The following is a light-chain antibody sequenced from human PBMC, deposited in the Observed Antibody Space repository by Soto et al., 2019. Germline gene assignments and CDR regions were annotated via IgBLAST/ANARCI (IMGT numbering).Light chain of an antibody. J-gene: IGLJ1*01. CDR1: SSNIGTNY. Sequence: QSVLTQPPSASETPGQRVTISCAGSSSNIGTNYVHWYQQLPGTAPKLLMYLNDQRPSGVPDRFSGSKSGTSASLAISGLRSEDEADYFCAAWDGSLDGRFVFGTGTKVTVL. CDR3: AAWDGSLDGRFV. V-gene: IGLV1-47*02. CDR2: LND.